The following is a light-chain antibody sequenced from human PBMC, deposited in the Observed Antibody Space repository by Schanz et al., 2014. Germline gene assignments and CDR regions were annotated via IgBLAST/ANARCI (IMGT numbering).Light chain of an antibody. Sequence: QSALTQPASVSGSPGQSITLSCTGTSSDVGVYNYVSWFQQHPGKAPKLMIYDVSNRPSGVSNRFSGSKSGNTASLTISGLQAEDEADYYCSSYTSSSSPGVFGGGTKLTVL. J-gene: IGLJ3*02. V-gene: IGLV2-14*01. CDR2: DVS. CDR3: SSYTSSSSPGV. CDR1: SSDVGVYNY.